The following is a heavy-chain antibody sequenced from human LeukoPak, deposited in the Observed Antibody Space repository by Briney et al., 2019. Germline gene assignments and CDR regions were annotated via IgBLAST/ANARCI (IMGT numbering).Heavy chain of an antibody. V-gene: IGHV3-30*02. D-gene: IGHD5-24*01. CDR2: IQSDGGNE. CDR3: ARETESGQRWLLFDY. CDR1: GFSFSTSG. Sequence: QPGGSLRLSCAASGFSFSTSGMHWIRQAPGKGLEWVAFIQSDGGNEYYADSVKGRFTISRDNSKNTLYLQMNSLRAEDTAVYYCARETESGQRWLLFDYWGQGALVTVSS. J-gene: IGHJ4*02.